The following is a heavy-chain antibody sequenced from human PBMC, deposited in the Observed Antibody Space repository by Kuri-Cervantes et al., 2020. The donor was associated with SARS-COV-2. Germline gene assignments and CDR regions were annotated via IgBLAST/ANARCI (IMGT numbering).Heavy chain of an antibody. D-gene: IGHD4-17*01. CDR3: ARELGLTTVNWFDP. J-gene: IGHJ5*02. CDR1: GGSISSYY. Sequence: LSCTAPGGSISSYYWSWIRQPPGKGLEWIGYIYYSGSTNYNPSLKSRVTISVDTSKNQFSLKLSSVTAADTAVYHCARELGLTTVNWFDPWGQGTLVTVSS. V-gene: IGHV4-59*01. CDR2: IYYSGST.